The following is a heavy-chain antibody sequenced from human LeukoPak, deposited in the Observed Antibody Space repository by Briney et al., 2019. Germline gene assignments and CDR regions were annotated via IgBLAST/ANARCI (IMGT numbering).Heavy chain of an antibody. CDR2: INKDGNKK. CDR1: GFTFSTYW. D-gene: IGHD3-3*01. Sequence: PGGSLRLSCAASGFTFSTYWMSRVRQAPGKGLEWVANINKDGNKKYYVDSVKGRFTISRDNAKKSLYLQMNSLKAEDTAVHYCARDDYNFWSGSYDYYYYMDVWGKGTTVTVSS. CDR3: ARDDYNFWSGSYDYYYYMDV. J-gene: IGHJ6*03. V-gene: IGHV3-7*01.